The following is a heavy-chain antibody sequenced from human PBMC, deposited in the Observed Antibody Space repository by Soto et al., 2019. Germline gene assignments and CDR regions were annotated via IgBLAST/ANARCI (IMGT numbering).Heavy chain of an antibody. CDR3: ARGGGYDSFDY. V-gene: IGHV4-30-2*06. CDR2: ISHLENT. D-gene: IGHD5-12*01. Sequence: SETRSLTCTVSGASISYGGFSGSWIRQSPGKGLEWIGYISHLENTYLHPSFKSRLTMSIDRTRNQFSLKLSSVTAADMAVYYCARGGGYDSFDYWGQGVLVTVSS. CDR1: GASISYGGFS. J-gene: IGHJ4*02.